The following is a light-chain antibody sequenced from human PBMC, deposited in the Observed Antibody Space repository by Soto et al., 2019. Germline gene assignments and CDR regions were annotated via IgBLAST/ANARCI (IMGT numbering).Light chain of an antibody. Sequence: ETVMTQSPVTLSVSPGERATLSCRASQSVSSNLAWYQQKPGQAPRVLIYGASTRATGVPDRFSGSGSGTEFTLTISSLQSEDFAVYYCQQYNNWPPITFGQGTRLGIK. CDR1: QSVSSN. J-gene: IGKJ5*01. CDR2: GAS. CDR3: QQYNNWPPIT. V-gene: IGKV3-15*01.